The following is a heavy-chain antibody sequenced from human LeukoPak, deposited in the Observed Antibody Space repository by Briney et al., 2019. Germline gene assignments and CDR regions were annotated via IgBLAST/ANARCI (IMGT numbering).Heavy chain of an antibody. V-gene: IGHV1-69*13. Sequence: ASVKVSCKASGGTFSSYAISWVRQAPGQGLEWMGGIIPIFGTANYAQKFQGRVTITADETTSTACMELSSLRSEDTAVYYCARDRREYYDSSGYFDYWGQGTLVTVSS. J-gene: IGHJ4*02. CDR1: GGTFSSYA. CDR2: IIPIFGTA. CDR3: ARDRREYYDSSGYFDY. D-gene: IGHD3-22*01.